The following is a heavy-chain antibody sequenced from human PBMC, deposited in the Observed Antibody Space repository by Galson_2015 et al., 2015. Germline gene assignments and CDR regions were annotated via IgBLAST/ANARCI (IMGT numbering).Heavy chain of an antibody. Sequence: SVKVSCKASGYTFTSYAMHWVRQAPGQRLEWMGWINAGNGNTKYSQKFQGRVTITRDTSASTAYMELSSLRSEDTAVYYCARGPAYCGGDCYSGWFDPWGQGTLVTVSS. CDR3: ARGPAYCGGDCYSGWFDP. V-gene: IGHV1-3*01. CDR1: GYTFTSYA. J-gene: IGHJ5*02. D-gene: IGHD2-21*02. CDR2: INAGNGNT.